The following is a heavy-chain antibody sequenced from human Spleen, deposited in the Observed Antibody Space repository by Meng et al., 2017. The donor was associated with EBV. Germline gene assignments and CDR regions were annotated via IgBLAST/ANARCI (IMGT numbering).Heavy chain of an antibody. CDR2: IYWDDDD. V-gene: IGHV2-5*02. CDR1: GFSLTTHGVG. D-gene: IGHD4-17*01. CDR3: AKESMTTMSQFDH. J-gene: IGHJ4*02. Sequence: HSPFKTSVHPLVKPTRTLTPTCTFSGFSLTTHGVGVGWIRQSPGLALEWLGTIYWDDDDHYNPSLRNRLSFTKVTSKNQVVLNMANMQHVDTATYFCAKESMTTMSQFDHWGQGTLVTVSS.